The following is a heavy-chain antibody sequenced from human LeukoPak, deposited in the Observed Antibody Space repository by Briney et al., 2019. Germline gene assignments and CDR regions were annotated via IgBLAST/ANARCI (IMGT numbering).Heavy chain of an antibody. Sequence: PSETLSLTCTVSGGSISSYYWSWIRQPPGKGLEWIGYIYYSGSTNYNPSLKSRVTISVDTSKNQFSLKLSSVTAADTAVYYCARRVLLWFGDAAYDAFDIWGQGTMVTVSS. CDR3: ARRVLLWFGDAAYDAFDI. CDR2: IYYSGST. CDR1: GGSISSYY. J-gene: IGHJ3*02. D-gene: IGHD3-10*01. V-gene: IGHV4-59*01.